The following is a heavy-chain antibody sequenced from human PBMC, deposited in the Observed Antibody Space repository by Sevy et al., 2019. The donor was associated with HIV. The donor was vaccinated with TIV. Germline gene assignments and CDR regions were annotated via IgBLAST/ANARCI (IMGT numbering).Heavy chain of an antibody. J-gene: IGHJ6*02. Sequence: ASVKVSCKASGYTFTGDYLHWVRQAPGHGLEWMGRVFPNSGGTNYAQKFQGRVTMTRDTSISTAYMELSRLRSDETAVYYCAREGGGGTTNSGMDVWGQGTTVTVSS. CDR3: AREGGGGTTNSGMDV. D-gene: IGHD1-7*01. CDR1: GYTFTGDY. V-gene: IGHV1-2*06. CDR2: VFPNSGGT.